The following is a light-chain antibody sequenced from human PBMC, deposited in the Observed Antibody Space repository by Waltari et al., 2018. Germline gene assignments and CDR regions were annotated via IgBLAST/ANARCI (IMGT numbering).Light chain of an antibody. J-gene: IGLJ3*02. Sequence: QSVLTQPPSASGTPGQRVSISCSGSISNVGSNHVSWYQQFPGAAPKLVMYKDEQRPSWVPDRFSGSKSGTSASLAINGLRSEDEADYYCASWDASLNGWVFGGGTKLTVL. CDR2: KDE. CDR1: ISNVGSNH. CDR3: ASWDASLNGWV. V-gene: IGLV1-47*01.